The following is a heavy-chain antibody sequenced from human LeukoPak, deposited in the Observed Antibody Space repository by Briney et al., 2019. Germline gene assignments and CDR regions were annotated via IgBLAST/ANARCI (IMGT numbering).Heavy chain of an antibody. CDR1: GFTFDDYA. D-gene: IGHD3-3*01. Sequence: GGPLRLSCAASGFTFDDYAMHWVRQAPGKGLEWVSLISWDGGSTYYADSVKGRFTISRDNSKNSLYLQMNSLRAEDTALYYCAKERSGYYDYWGQGTLVTVSS. CDR3: AKERSGYYDY. J-gene: IGHJ4*02. CDR2: ISWDGGST. V-gene: IGHV3-43D*03.